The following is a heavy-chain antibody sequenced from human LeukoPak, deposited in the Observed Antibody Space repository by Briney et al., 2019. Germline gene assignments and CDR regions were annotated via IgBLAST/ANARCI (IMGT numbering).Heavy chain of an antibody. CDR2: IYYSGTT. V-gene: IGHV4-59*01. Sequence: PSETLSLTCTVSGGSLGGYYWSWVRQAPGKGLEWIGYIYYSGTTNYNPSLKSRVSISVDTSKNQFPLKLTSVTAADTAVYYCARAKTPTNYYDRSGFYNYYGMDIWGQGTTVTVSS. D-gene: IGHD3-22*01. J-gene: IGHJ6*02. CDR1: GGSLGGYY. CDR3: ARAKTPTNYYDRSGFYNYYGMDI.